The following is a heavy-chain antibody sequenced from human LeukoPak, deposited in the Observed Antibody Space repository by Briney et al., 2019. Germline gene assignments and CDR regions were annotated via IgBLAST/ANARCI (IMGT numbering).Heavy chain of an antibody. V-gene: IGHV1-2*02. CDR1: GYTFTGYY. CDR3: ARSDSSSWYDFKTHYYYYMDV. Sequence: ASVKVSCKASGYTFTGYYMHWVRQAPGQGLEWMGWINPKSGGTNYAQKFQGRVTMTRDTSISTAYMELSRLRSDDTAVYYCARSDSSSWYDFKTHYYYYMDVWGKGTTVTISS. CDR2: INPKSGGT. D-gene: IGHD6-13*01. J-gene: IGHJ6*03.